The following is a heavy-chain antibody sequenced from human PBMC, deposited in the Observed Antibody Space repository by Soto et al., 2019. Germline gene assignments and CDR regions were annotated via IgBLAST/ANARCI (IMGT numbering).Heavy chain of an antibody. CDR3: AREGGSYYFDD. Sequence: EVQLVESGGGLVQPGGSLRLSCAASGFPFSSYAMHWVRQAPGKGLEYVSTINSNGGSTYYANSVKGRITISRDNSKNTLFLQMGSLRAEDMALYYCAREGGSYYFDDWGQGTLVTVSS. D-gene: IGHD3-16*01. CDR2: INSNGGST. V-gene: IGHV3-64*01. CDR1: GFPFSSYA. J-gene: IGHJ4*02.